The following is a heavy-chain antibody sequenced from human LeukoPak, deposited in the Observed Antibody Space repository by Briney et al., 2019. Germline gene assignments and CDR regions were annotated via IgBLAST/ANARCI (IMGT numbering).Heavy chain of an antibody. CDR1: GFTFTTYS. D-gene: IGHD3-10*01. J-gene: IGHJ5*02. V-gene: IGHV3-21*04. Sequence: GGSLRLSCEASGFTFTTYSMTWVRQAPGKGLEWVSIISSGSSAIFSADALKGRFTISRDDAKNLLYLDMNSLRAEDTAVYYCAREVSTVWFGESNVGAFDPWGQGTLVTVSS. CDR3: AREVSTVWFGESNVGAFDP. CDR2: ISSGSSAI.